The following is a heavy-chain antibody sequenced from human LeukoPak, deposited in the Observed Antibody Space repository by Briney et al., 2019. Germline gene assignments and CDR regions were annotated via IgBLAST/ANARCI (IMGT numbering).Heavy chain of an antibody. J-gene: IGHJ6*03. CDR3: ARAEFHYGFGGAYDYYVAV. CDR1: SGSFSGYY. D-gene: IGHD3-10*01. V-gene: IGHV4-34*01. Sequence: SETLSLTCAVYSGSFSGYYWSWIRQPPGKGLEWIGEINHSGSTNYNPSLKSRVTISVDTSKNQFSMKLSSVTAADTAVSSGARAEFHYGFGGAYDYYVAVWGKGTTVTVSS. CDR2: INHSGST.